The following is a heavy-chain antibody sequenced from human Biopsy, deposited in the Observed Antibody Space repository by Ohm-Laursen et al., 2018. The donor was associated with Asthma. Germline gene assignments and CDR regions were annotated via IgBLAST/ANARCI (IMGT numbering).Heavy chain of an antibody. V-gene: IGHV3-23*01. Sequence: SLRLSCSASGFAFNNSSMTWVRQAPGKGLEWVSSISASGVRTFYADSVKGRFTVSRDSSRNTLYLQLSTLRVEDTAVYFCAKITPARQKANNWFDPWGQGTLVTVSS. J-gene: IGHJ5*02. CDR3: AKITPARQKANNWFDP. CDR1: GFAFNNSS. CDR2: ISASGVRT. D-gene: IGHD6-6*01.